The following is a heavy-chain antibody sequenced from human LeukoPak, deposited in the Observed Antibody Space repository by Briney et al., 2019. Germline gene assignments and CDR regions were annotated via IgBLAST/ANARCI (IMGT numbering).Heavy chain of an antibody. CDR1: GFTFGDYG. J-gene: IGHJ6*02. CDR2: INWSSDGI. CDR3: AREALADYDYAMDV. D-gene: IGHD3-3*02. V-gene: IGHV3-20*04. Sequence: GGSLRLSCAASGFTFGDYGMSWVRQAPGKGLEWVSYINWSSDGIRYADSVKGRFTISRDSAKNSLYLQMNSLRAEDTALYYCAREALADYDYAMDVWGQGTTVIVSS.